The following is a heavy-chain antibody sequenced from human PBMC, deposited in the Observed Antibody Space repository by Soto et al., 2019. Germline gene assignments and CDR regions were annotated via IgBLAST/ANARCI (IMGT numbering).Heavy chain of an antibody. CDR3: ARIRGYWYGLDV. V-gene: IGHV3-23*01. Sequence: EVQLLESGGGLVQPGGSLRLSCAASGFPLSTYGMSWVRQAPGKWLEWVSSITGNGGDTYYADSVKGRFTSSRDNSNNMLYLQKNSLRVEETAVYYCARIRGYWYGLDVWGQGTTIPVSS. J-gene: IGHJ6*02. CDR1: GFPLSTYG. CDR2: ITGNGGDT.